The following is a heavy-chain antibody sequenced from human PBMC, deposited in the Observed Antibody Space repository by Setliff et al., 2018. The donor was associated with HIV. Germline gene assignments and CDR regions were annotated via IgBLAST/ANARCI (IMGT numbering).Heavy chain of an antibody. Sequence: ASETLSLTCSVAGGSISSYYWSWIRQPPGKGLEWIGYIYTSESSNYNPSLKSRVTFSVDTSKNQFSLKLSPVTAADTAVYYCARSARFFYASGSRRYFDLWGRGTLVTVS. CDR2: IYTSESS. V-gene: IGHV4-4*08. CDR1: GGSISSYY. J-gene: IGHJ2*01. CDR3: ARSARFFYASGSRRYFDL. D-gene: IGHD3-10*01.